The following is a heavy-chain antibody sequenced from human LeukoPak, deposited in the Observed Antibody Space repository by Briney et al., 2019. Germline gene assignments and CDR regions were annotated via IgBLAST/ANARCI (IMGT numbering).Heavy chain of an antibody. CDR1: GGSISSSNYY. D-gene: IGHD6-13*01. V-gene: IGHV4-31*03. CDR3: ARAPAAAANYFDD. CDR2: IYYSGST. Sequence: SETLSLTCTVSGGSISSSNYYWGWIRQPPGKGLEWIGYIYYSGSTYFNPSLKSRVTISIDTSKSQFSLRLSSVTAADTAVYYCARAPAAAANYFDDWGQGTLVTVSS. J-gene: IGHJ4*02.